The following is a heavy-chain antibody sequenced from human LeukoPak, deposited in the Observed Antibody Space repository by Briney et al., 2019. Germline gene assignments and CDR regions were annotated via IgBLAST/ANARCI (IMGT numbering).Heavy chain of an antibody. J-gene: IGHJ4*02. V-gene: IGHV3-7*01. CDR3: ASARIDY. CDR1: EFTFSSYW. Sequence: GGSLRLSCVGSEFTFSSYWMTWVRQAPGKGLEWVANIKDDGSEKYSVDSVKGRFTISRDNAKNLLYLQMSSLRAEDTAVYYCASARIDYWGQGTLVTVSS. CDR2: IKDDGSEK. D-gene: IGHD1-14*01.